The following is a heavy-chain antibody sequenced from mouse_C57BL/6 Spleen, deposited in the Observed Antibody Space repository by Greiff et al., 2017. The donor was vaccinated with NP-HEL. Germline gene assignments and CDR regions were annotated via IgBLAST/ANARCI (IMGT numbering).Heavy chain of an antibody. CDR2: INPSSGYT. V-gene: IGHV1-7*01. CDR3: ARGLHHAMDY. D-gene: IGHD3-1*01. CDR1: GYTFTSYW. J-gene: IGHJ4*01. Sequence: VQLVESGAELAKPGASVKLSCKASGYTFTSYWMHWVKQRPGQGLEWIGYINPSSGYTKYNQKFKDKATLTAEKSSSTAYMQLSSLTYEDSAVYYCARGLHHAMDYWGQGTSVTVSS.